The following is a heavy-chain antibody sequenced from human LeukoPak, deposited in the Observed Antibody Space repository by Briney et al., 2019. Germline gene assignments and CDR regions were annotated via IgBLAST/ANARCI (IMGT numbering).Heavy chain of an antibody. CDR1: GFTFSSYS. V-gene: IGHV3-48*04. CDR3: ARDYLFDY. Sequence: GGSLRLSCAASGFTFSSYSMNWVRQAPGKGLEWVSYISSSSSTIYYADSVKGRFTISRDNAKNSLYLQMNSLRAEDTAVYYCARDYLFDYWGRGTLVTVSS. J-gene: IGHJ4*02. CDR2: ISSSSSTI.